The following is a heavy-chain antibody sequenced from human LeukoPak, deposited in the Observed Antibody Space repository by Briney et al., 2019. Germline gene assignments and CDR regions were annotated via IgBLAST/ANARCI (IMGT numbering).Heavy chain of an antibody. D-gene: IGHD3-10*01. Sequence: ASVKVSCKTSGNTFSSYDINWVRQATGQGLELMGWMHPNSGNTAYAQKFQGRVTMTRDTSISTAYMELSSLRSEDTAVYYCARGGTLVQGVTVLYGMDVWGQGTTVTVSS. CDR2: MHPNSGNT. V-gene: IGHV1-8*01. CDR1: GNTFSSYD. J-gene: IGHJ6*02. CDR3: ARGGTLVQGVTVLYGMDV.